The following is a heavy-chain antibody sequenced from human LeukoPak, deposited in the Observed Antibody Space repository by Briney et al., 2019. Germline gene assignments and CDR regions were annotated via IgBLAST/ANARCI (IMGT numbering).Heavy chain of an antibody. CDR3: ARVVGAEGY. D-gene: IGHD1-26*01. Sequence: SETLSLTCAVYGGSFSGYYWSWIRQPPGKGLEWIGGINHSGSTNYNPSLKSRVTISVDTSNNHFSLKLSSVTAADAAVYYCARVVGAEGYWGQGTLVIVSS. CDR2: INHSGST. J-gene: IGHJ4*02. V-gene: IGHV4-34*01. CDR1: GGSFSGYY.